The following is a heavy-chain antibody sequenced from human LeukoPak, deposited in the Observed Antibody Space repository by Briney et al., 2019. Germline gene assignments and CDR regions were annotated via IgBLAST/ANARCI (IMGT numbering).Heavy chain of an antibody. J-gene: IGHJ4*02. CDR3: ARGSMHVYHLYTDY. V-gene: IGHV3-7*01. CDR2: IKQDGSER. CDR1: GFTYTNYW. D-gene: IGHD3-16*01. Sequence: PGGSLGLSCAASGFTYTNYWVSWFRQAPGQGLEWVASIKQDGSERYYVDSVKGRFTISRDNAKNSLFLQLSSLRVEDTAVYYCARGSMHVYHLYTDYWGQGTLVTVSS.